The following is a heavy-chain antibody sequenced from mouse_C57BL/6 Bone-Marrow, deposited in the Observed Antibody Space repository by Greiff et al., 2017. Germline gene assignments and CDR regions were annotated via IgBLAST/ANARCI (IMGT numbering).Heavy chain of an antibody. CDR2: IYPSDSET. V-gene: IGHV1-61*01. J-gene: IGHJ2*01. Sequence: QVQLQQPGAELVRPGSSVKLSCKASGYTFTSYWMAWVKQRPGQGLEWIGNIYPSDSETHYNQKFKDKATLTVDNSSSTAYMQLSSLTSEDSAVYYCARGGTAQATCDYWGQGTTLTVTS. CDR3: ARGGTAQATCDY. D-gene: IGHD3-2*02. CDR1: GYTFTSYW.